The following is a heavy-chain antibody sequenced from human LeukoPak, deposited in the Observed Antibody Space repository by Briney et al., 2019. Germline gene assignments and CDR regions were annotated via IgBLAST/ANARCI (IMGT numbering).Heavy chain of an antibody. CDR3: TTAIYSSSSED. J-gene: IGHJ4*02. Sequence: AGGSLRLSCAASGFTFSNAWMSWVRQAPGKGLEWVGRIKSKTDGGTTDYAAPVKGRFTISRDDSKNTLYLQMNSLKTEDTAVYYCTTAIYSSSSEDWGQGTLVTVSS. CDR1: GFTFSNAW. CDR2: IKSKTDGGTT. V-gene: IGHV3-15*01. D-gene: IGHD6-6*01.